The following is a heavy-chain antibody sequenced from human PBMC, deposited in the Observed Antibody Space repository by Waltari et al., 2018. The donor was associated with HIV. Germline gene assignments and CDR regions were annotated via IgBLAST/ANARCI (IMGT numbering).Heavy chain of an antibody. Sequence: QLQLQESGPGLVKPSETLSLTCTVAGGSISSSSYYWGCIRQPPGKVLEWHGSFYYSGSTYYNPFLKSRVTISVDTSKNQFSLKLSSVTAADTAVYYCASPGVLMVYAILDAFDIWGQGTMVTVSS. CDR3: ASPGVLMVYAILDAFDI. J-gene: IGHJ3*02. CDR1: GGSISSSSYY. V-gene: IGHV4-39*01. CDR2: FYYSGST. D-gene: IGHD2-8*01.